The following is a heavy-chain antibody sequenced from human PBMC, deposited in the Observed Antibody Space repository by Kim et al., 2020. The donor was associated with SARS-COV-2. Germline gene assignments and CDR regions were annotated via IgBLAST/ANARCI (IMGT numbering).Heavy chain of an antibody. D-gene: IGHD1-26*01. V-gene: IGHV3-30*01. J-gene: IGHJ4*02. CDR3: ARTYSGSYLFYFDY. Sequence: AASMKGRLTISRDNSKNALDLQMNSLRAEDTAVYYCARTYSGSYLFYFDYWGQGTLVTVSS.